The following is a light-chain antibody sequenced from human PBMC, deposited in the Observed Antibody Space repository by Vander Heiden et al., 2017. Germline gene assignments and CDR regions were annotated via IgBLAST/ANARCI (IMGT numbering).Light chain of an antibody. V-gene: IGLV3-19*01. J-gene: IGLJ1*01. CDR3: NSRDSSGNHEV. CDR2: GKN. CDR1: SLRSYY. Sequence: VSVALGQTVRITCQGDSLRSYYATWYQQKPGQAPVLVIYGKNNRPSGIPDRFSGSSSGNTASLTITGAQAEDEADYYCNSRDSSGNHEVFGTGTKVTVL.